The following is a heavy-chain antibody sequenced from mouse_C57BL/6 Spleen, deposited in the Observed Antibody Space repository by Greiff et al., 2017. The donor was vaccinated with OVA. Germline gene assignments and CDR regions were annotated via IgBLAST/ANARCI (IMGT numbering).Heavy chain of an antibody. J-gene: IGHJ4*01. D-gene: IGHD2-3*01. CDR2: ISNGGGST. V-gene: IGHV5-12*01. CDR3: ARHDGDY. CDR1: GFTFSDYY. Sequence: EVKVVESGGGLVQPGGSLKLSCAASGFTFSDYYMYWVRQTPEKRLEWVAYISNGGGSTYYPDTVKGRFTISRDNAKNTLYLQMSRLKSEDTAMYYCARHDGDYWGQGTSVTVSS.